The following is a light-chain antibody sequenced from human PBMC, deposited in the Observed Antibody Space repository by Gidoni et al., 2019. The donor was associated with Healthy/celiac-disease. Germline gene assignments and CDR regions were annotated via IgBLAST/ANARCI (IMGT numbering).Light chain of an antibody. CDR1: QSISSW. CDR2: DAS. J-gene: IGKJ2*01. V-gene: IGKV1-5*01. Sequence: DIQMTQSPSTLSASVGASVTITCRASQSISSWLAWYQQKPGKAPKLLIYDASSLESGVPSRFSGSGSGTEFTLTISSLQPDDFATYYCQQYNSYSQYTFGQGTKLEIK. CDR3: QQYNSYSQYT.